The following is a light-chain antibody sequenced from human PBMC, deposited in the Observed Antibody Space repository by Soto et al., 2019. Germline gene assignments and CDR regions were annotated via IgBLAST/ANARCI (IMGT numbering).Light chain of an antibody. J-gene: IGLJ2*01. V-gene: IGLV2-8*01. CDR2: VVS. CDR1: SSDVGGYNF. CDR3: SSYAGGNNLV. Sequence: QSALTQPPSASGSPGQSVTISCTGTSSDVGGYNFVSWYQQHPGKAPKLMIYVVSKRPSGVPDRFSGSKSGNTASLTVSGLQAEDEADYYCSSYAGGNNLVFGGGTQLTVL.